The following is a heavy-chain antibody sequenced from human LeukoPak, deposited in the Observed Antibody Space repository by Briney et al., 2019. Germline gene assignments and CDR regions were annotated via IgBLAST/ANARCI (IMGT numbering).Heavy chain of an antibody. V-gene: IGHV3-30*18. CDR3: AKSFFAGVISLFDY. Sequence: GRSLRLSCVASGFTFSSYVMHWVRQAPGKGLEWVALFSYDGINKYYADSVKGQFTISRDNSKNTLYLQMDSLRAEDTAVYYCAKSFFAGVISLFDYWGQGTLVTVSS. J-gene: IGHJ4*02. CDR1: GFTFSSYV. D-gene: IGHD3-10*01. CDR2: FSYDGINK.